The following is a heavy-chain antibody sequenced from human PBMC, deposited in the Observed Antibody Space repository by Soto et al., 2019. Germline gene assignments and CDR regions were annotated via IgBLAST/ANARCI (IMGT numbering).Heavy chain of an antibody. D-gene: IGHD3-10*01. CDR2: IYYSGST. Sequence: SETLSLTCTVSGGSISSGDYYWSWIRQPPGKGLEWIGYIYYSGSTYYNPSLKSRVTISVDTSKNQFSLKLNSVTAADTAVYYCARDGSDSYGLDVWGQGTTVTVSS. CDR3: ARDGSDSYGLDV. CDR1: GGSISSGDYY. J-gene: IGHJ6*02. V-gene: IGHV4-30-4*01.